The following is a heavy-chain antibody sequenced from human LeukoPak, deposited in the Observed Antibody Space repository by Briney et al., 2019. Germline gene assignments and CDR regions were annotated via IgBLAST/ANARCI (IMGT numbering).Heavy chain of an antibody. CDR1: GFTFSRHA. Sequence: GRSLRLSCAASGFTFSRHAMHWVRQAPGKGLEGVAVISYDGSNKYYADSVKGRFTISRDNSKNTLYLQMNSLRAEDTAVYYCARDRNYYDSRGYFRDWGQGTLVTVSS. CDR2: ISYDGSNK. V-gene: IGHV3-30-3*01. CDR3: ARDRNYYDSRGYFRD. D-gene: IGHD3-22*01. J-gene: IGHJ4*02.